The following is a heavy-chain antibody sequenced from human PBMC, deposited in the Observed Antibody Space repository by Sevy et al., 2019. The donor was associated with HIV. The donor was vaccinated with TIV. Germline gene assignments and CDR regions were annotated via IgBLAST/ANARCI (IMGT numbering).Heavy chain of an antibody. J-gene: IGHJ4*02. V-gene: IGHV3-9*01. Sequence: GGSLRLSCAASGFTFGDYAMHWVRQAPGKGLEWVSGISWNSGSIGYADSVKGRFTISRDNTKNSLYLQINSLRAEDTALYYCGKAIGTAESCFDYWGQGTLVTVSS. CDR1: GFTFGDYA. CDR3: GKAIGTAESCFDY. CDR2: ISWNSGSI. D-gene: IGHD6-13*01.